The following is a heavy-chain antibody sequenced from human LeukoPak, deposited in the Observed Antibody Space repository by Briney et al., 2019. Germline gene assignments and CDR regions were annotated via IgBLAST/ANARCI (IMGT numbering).Heavy chain of an antibody. CDR3: ARHYYDSSAYFNY. D-gene: IGHD3-22*01. CDR2: IYYRGST. V-gene: IGHV4-59*01. CDR1: GGSISGYY. J-gene: IGHJ4*02. Sequence: SETLSLTCTVSGGSISGYYWSWIRQPPGKGLEWIGYIYYRGSTNYNPSLRSRDTISVDMSKNQFSLKLSSVTAADTAVYYCARHYYDSSAYFNYWGQGTLVTVSS.